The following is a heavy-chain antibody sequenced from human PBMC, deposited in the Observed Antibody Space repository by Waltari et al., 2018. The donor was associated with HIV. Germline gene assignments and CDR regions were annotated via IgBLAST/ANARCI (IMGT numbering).Heavy chain of an antibody. D-gene: IGHD6-6*01. Sequence: EVQLVESGGGLVQPGGSLRLSCGASGFTFSRYWMHCVRQAPGKGLVWVSRIESDGASTNYADSVKGRVTISRDNAKNTLSLQMNSLSVEDTAVYYCVRAGRSSDGFDVWGQGTMVTVSS. V-gene: IGHV3-74*01. CDR2: IESDGAST. J-gene: IGHJ3*01. CDR1: GFTFSRYW. CDR3: VRAGRSSDGFDV.